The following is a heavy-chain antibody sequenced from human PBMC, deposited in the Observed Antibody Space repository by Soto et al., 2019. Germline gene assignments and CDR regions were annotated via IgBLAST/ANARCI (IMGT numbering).Heavy chain of an antibody. J-gene: IGHJ5*02. CDR1: GYIFSANY. CDR2: INPHSGAT. D-gene: IGHD3-10*01. CDR3: VGAHALGFSNWFDP. Sequence: ASVKVSCKASGYIFSANYIHWVRQAPGQGLEWLGWINPHSGATNYAQKFLGRVTMSADTSASTAYMDLARLKSDDTAVYYCVGAHALGFSNWFDPWGRGTLVTSPQ. V-gene: IGHV1-2*02.